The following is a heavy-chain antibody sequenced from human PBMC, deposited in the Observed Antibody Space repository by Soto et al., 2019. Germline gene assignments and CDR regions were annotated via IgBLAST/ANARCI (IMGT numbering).Heavy chain of an antibody. Sequence: SETLSLTCAVSGGSITSDYYAWSWIRQPPGKALEWIGYIYDSGTAYYNPYLQSRVSMSVDISKNQFSLKLTSVTAADTAVYFCAREMGGTYLDHWGQGALVTVSS. V-gene: IGHV4-30-2*01. CDR3: AREMGGTYLDH. CDR2: IYDSGTA. J-gene: IGHJ4*02. CDR1: GGSITSDYYA. D-gene: IGHD1-26*01.